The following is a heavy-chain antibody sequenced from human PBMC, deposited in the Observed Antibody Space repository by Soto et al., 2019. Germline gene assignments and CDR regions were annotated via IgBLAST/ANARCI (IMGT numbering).Heavy chain of an antibody. CDR2: IYYSGST. V-gene: IGHV4-59*01. Sequence: SETLSLTCTVSGGSISSCYWSWIRQPPGKGLEWIGYIYYSGSTNYNPSLKSRVTISVDTSKNQFSLKLSSVTAADTAVYYCARGDTMIVVGFDYWGQGTLVTVSS. J-gene: IGHJ4*02. D-gene: IGHD3-22*01. CDR1: GGSISSCY. CDR3: ARGDTMIVVGFDY.